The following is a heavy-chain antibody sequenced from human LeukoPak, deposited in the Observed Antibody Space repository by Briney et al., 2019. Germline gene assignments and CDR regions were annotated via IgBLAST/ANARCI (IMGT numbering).Heavy chain of an antibody. CDR2: ISGSGDST. CDR3: ARDSGAYSSGWYGAFDI. J-gene: IGHJ3*02. CDR1: GFTFSSYG. V-gene: IGHV3-23*01. D-gene: IGHD6-19*01. Sequence: PGGSLRLSCAASGFTFSSYGMSWVRQAPGKGLEWVSAISGSGDSTYYADSVKGRFTVSRDNSKNTLYLQMNSLRAEDTAVYYCARDSGAYSSGWYGAFDIWGQGTMVTVSS.